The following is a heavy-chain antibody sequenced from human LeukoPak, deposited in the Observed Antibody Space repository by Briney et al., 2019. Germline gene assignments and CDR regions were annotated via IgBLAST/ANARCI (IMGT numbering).Heavy chain of an antibody. D-gene: IGHD3-3*01. V-gene: IGHV3-7*05. CDR2: IEQEGSEK. J-gene: IGHJ4*02. CDR1: GFTFNNYW. CDR3: ARRGRIFGVVIIGYFDY. Sequence: GGSLRLSCAASGFTFNNYWMSWVRQAPGKGLEWVANIEQEGSEKNYVDSAKGRFTISRDNAKKSLYLQMNSLRAEDTAVYYCARRGRIFGVVIIGYFDYWGQGTLVTVSS.